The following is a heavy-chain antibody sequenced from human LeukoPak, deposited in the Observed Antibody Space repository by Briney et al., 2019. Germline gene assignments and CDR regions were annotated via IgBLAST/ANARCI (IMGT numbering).Heavy chain of an antibody. Sequence: SESLSLTCTVSGGSISTDHRSWIRQPPGKGLEWIGYMYYSGSTNYNPSLKSRVTISGDASKNQFSLKLSSVTAADTAVYYCARLNSYYFDYWGQGNLVTVSS. D-gene: IGHD3-10*01. CDR3: ARLNSYYFDY. J-gene: IGHJ4*02. CDR1: GGSISTDH. V-gene: IGHV4-59*08. CDR2: MYYSGST.